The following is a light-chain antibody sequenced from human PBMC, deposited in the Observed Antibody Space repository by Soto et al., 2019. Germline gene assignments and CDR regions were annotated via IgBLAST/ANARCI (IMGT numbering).Light chain of an antibody. Sequence: QSALTQPASVSGSHGQSITISCTGTNSDVGSYDLVSWYQQHPGKAPKLMIFEVNKRPSGVSNRFSGSKSGNTASLTISGLQAEDESDYYCCSYAGGSTYVLFGGGTKLTVL. CDR1: NSDVGSYDL. CDR3: CSYAGGSTYVL. V-gene: IGLV2-23*02. J-gene: IGLJ3*02. CDR2: EVN.